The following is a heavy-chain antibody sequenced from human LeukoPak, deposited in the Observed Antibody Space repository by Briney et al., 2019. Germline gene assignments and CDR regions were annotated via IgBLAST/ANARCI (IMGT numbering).Heavy chain of an antibody. CDR2: ISSSGSTI. CDR3: AREYCSSTSCPSYYYYMDV. D-gene: IGHD2-2*01. V-gene: IGHV3-11*04. CDR1: GFTFSDYY. J-gene: IGHJ6*03. Sequence: KPGGSLRLSCAASGFTFSDYYMSWIRQAPGKGLEWVSYISSSGSTIYYADSVKGRFTISRDNAKNSLYLQMNSLRAEDTAVYYCAREYCSSTSCPSYYYYMDVWGKGITVTVSS.